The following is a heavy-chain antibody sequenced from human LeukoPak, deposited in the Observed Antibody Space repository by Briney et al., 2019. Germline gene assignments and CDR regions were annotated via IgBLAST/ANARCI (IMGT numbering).Heavy chain of an antibody. D-gene: IGHD2-15*01. V-gene: IGHV1-18*01. J-gene: IGHJ5*02. CDR1: GYTFTSYG. CDR3: ARDDVGYCSGGSCPAWFDP. CDR2: ISAYNGNT. Sequence: ASVKVSCKASGYTFTSYGISWVRQAPGQGLEWMGWISAYNGNTNYAQKLQGRVTMTTDTSTSTAYMELRSLRSDDTAAYYCARDDVGYCSGGSCPAWFDPWGQGTLVTVSS.